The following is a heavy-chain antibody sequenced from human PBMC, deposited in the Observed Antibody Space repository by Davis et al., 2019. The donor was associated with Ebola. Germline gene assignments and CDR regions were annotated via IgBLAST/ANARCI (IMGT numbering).Heavy chain of an antibody. J-gene: IGHJ6*02. Sequence: SETLSLTCAVYGGSFSGYYWSWIRQPPGKGLGWIGEINHSGSTNYNPSLWGRVSISVETSKTQFSLKLSSVTAADTAVYYCARFFSGKSYCTNGLCYRAVANYYYGMDVWGQGTTVTVSS. V-gene: IGHV4-34*01. CDR3: ARFFSGKSYCTNGLCYRAVANYYYGMDV. D-gene: IGHD2-8*01. CDR1: GGSFSGYY. CDR2: INHSGST.